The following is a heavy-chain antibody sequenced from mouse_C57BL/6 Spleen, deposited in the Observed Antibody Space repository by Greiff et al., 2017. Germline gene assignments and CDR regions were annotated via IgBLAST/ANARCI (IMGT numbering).Heavy chain of an antibody. CDR3: ARSGGLRPNAMDY. D-gene: IGHD2-2*01. CDR2: INPGSGGT. V-gene: IGHV1-54*01. CDR1: GYAFTNYL. J-gene: IGHJ4*01. Sequence: VQLHQSGAELVRPGTSVKVSCKASGYAFTNYLIEWVKQRPGQGLEWIGVINPGSGGTNYNEKFKGKATLTADKSSSTAYMQLSSLTSEDSAVYFCARSGGLRPNAMDYWGQGTSVTVSS.